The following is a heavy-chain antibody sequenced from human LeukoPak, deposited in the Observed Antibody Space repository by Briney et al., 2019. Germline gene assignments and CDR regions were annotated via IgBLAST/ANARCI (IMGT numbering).Heavy chain of an antibody. D-gene: IGHD3-22*01. CDR1: GFTFSSNY. Sequence: GGSLRLSCAASGFTFSSNYMSWVRQAPGKGLEWVSVIYSGSSTYYSDSVKGRFTNSRDNSKNTLYLQMDNLKAEETAVNYCARDHERYYYDSSGRDYYFDYWGQGTLVTVSS. V-gene: IGHV3-66*01. CDR2: IYSGSST. CDR3: ARDHERYYYDSSGRDYYFDY. J-gene: IGHJ4*02.